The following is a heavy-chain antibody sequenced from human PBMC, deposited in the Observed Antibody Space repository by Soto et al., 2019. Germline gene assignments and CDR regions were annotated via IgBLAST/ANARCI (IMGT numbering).Heavy chain of an antibody. J-gene: IGHJ4*02. V-gene: IGHV4-59*08. CDR2: IYYSGST. Sequence: QVQLQESGPGLVKPSETLSLTCTVSGGSISSYYWSWIRQPPGKGLEWIGYIYYSGSTNYNPSRKGRVTISVDTSKNQFSLKLSSVTAADTAVYYCARRYGGNLDYWGQGTLVTVSS. CDR3: ARRYGGNLDY. CDR1: GGSISSYY. D-gene: IGHD2-15*01.